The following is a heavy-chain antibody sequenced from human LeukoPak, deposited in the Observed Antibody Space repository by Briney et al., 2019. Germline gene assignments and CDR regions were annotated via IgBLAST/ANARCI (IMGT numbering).Heavy chain of an antibody. D-gene: IGHD3-22*01. Sequence: GGSLRLSCAASGFTFSSYAMSWVRQAPGKGLEWVSAISGSGGSTYYADSVKGRFTISRDNSKNTLYLQMNSLRAEDTAVYYCAKDMYYYDSSGYYPNCAFDYWGQGTLVTVSS. CDR3: AKDMYYYDSSGYYPNCAFDY. J-gene: IGHJ4*02. V-gene: IGHV3-23*01. CDR1: GFTFSSYA. CDR2: ISGSGGST.